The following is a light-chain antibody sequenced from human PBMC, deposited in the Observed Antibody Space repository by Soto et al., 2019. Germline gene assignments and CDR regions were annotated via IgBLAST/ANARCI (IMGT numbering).Light chain of an antibody. Sequence: EIVLTQSPGTLSLSPGERATLSCRASQSVSSSYLAWYQQKPDQAPRLLIYGASSRATVIPDRFSGSGAGTDFTLTISRLEPEDFAVYYCQQYGSSPWTFGEGTKVEIK. CDR3: QQYGSSPWT. CDR2: GAS. J-gene: IGKJ1*01. V-gene: IGKV3-20*01. CDR1: QSVSSSY.